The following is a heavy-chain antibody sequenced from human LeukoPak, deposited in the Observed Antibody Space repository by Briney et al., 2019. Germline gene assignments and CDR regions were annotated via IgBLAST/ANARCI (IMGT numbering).Heavy chain of an antibody. Sequence: PSETLSLTCTVSGGSISSSSYYWGWIRQPPGKGLEWIGSIYYSGSTYYNPSLKSRVTISVDTSKNQFSLKLSSVTAADTAVYYCASAVPGSYYAYYFDYWGQGTLVTVSS. J-gene: IGHJ4*02. D-gene: IGHD1-26*01. CDR2: IYYSGST. CDR3: ASAVPGSYYAYYFDY. V-gene: IGHV4-39*01. CDR1: GGSISSSSYY.